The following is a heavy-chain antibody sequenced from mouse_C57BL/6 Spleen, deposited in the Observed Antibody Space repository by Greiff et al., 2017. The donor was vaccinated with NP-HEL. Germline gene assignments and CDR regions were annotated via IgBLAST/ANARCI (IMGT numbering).Heavy chain of an antibody. CDR3: ARGVTNYFDY. CDR1: GYTFTSYW. J-gene: IGHJ2*01. Sequence: VQLQQPGAELVMPGASVKLSCKASGYTFTSYWMHWVKQRPGQGLEWIGEIDPSDSYTNYNQKFKGKSTLTVDKSSSTAYMQLSSLTSEDSAVYYCARGVTNYFDYWGQGTTLTVSS. CDR2: IDPSDSYT. V-gene: IGHV1-69*01. D-gene: IGHD2-3*01.